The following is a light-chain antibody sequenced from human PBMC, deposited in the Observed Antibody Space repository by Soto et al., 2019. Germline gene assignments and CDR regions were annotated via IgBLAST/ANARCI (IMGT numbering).Light chain of an antibody. CDR1: SSDVGGSNY. CDR2: EVN. CDR3: SAYTSTTTLRV. J-gene: IGLJ3*02. Sequence: QSALTQPASVSGAPGQSITISCTGTSSDVGGSNYVSWYQQHPGKAPKLMIFEVNNRPSGVSHRFSASKSGNTASLIISGLPVEDEADYYCSAYTSTTTLRVFGGGTKLTV. V-gene: IGLV2-14*01.